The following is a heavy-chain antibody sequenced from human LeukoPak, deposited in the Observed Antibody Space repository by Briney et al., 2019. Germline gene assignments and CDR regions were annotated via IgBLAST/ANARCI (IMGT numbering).Heavy chain of an antibody. D-gene: IGHD2/OR15-2a*01. V-gene: IGHV3-43*02. J-gene: IGHJ6*02. CDR2: INADGGRT. Sequence: GASLRLSCVASGFTFDGNAMHWDRQAPGKGLEWVSLINADGGRTYYADSVNGRFTISRDNSRNSLYLQMNSLRSEDSAVYYCATWAFYHGMDVWGQGTTVIVSS. CDR3: ATWAFYHGMDV. CDR1: GFTFDGNA.